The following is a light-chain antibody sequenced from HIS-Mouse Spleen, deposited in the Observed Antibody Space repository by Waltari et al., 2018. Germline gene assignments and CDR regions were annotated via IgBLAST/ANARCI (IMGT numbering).Light chain of an antibody. Sequence: DIQLTQSPSFLSASVGDRCTITCRASQGISSYLAWYQQKPGKAPKLLIYAASTLQSGVPSRVSGSGSGTEFTLTISSLQPEDFATYYCQQLNSYPLTFGGGTKVEIK. J-gene: IGKJ4*01. CDR1: QGISSY. CDR3: QQLNSYPLT. V-gene: IGKV1-9*01. CDR2: AAS.